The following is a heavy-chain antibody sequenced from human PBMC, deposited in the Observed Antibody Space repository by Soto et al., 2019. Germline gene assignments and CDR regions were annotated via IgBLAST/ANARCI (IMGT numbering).Heavy chain of an antibody. J-gene: IGHJ4*02. V-gene: IGHV4-59*01. CDR2: IYHTGST. CDR3: TSRAHDL. Sequence: SETLSLTCTVSGGSISSYYWSWIRQPPGKGLEWIGYIYHTGSTSYNPSLKSRITISLDTSKNQFSRRLASVTAADTAVYYCTSRAHDLWGQGTLVTVSS. D-gene: IGHD3-16*01. CDR1: GGSISSYY.